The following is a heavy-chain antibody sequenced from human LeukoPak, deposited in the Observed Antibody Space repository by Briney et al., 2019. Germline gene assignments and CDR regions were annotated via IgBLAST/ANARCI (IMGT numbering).Heavy chain of an antibody. D-gene: IGHD3-22*01. CDR1: GYTFTSYG. J-gene: IGHJ4*02. CDR2: ISAYNGNT. V-gene: IGHV1-18*01. CDR3: ARRGRDYYDSSGYPQYYFDY. Sequence: AASVKVSCKASGYTFTSYGISWVRQAPGQGLEWMGWISAYNGNTNYAQKLQGRVTMTTDTSTSTAYMELRSLRSDDTAVYYCARRGRDYYDSSGYPQYYFDYWGQGTLVTVSS.